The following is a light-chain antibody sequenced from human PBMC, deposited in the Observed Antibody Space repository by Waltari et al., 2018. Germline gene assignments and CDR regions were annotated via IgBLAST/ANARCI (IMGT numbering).Light chain of an antibody. CDR3: QHYVRLPAT. CDR1: QSVGTS. V-gene: IGKV3-20*01. J-gene: IGKJ1*01. CDR2: GAS. Sequence: EVVFTQAPGTLSLSPGARATLACRASQSVGTSLAWYQQKPGQAPRLLIYGASRRATGIPDRFSGSGSGTDFSLTISRLEPEDFAVYYCQHYVRLPATFGQGTKVEI.